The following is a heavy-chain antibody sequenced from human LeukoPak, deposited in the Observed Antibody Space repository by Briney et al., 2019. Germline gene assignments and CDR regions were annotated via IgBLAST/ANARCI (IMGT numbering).Heavy chain of an antibody. CDR1: GFTLSTYW. Sequence: PGGSLRLSCAASGFTLSTYWMLWVRQAPGKGLEWVANIKGDGSEKHYVDSVKGRFTISRDNAKSTLYLQMNSLRADDTALYYCARGITWSAYWGQGTMVAVAS. J-gene: IGHJ1*01. CDR3: ARGITWSAY. CDR2: IKGDGSEK. D-gene: IGHD3-10*01. V-gene: IGHV3-7*04.